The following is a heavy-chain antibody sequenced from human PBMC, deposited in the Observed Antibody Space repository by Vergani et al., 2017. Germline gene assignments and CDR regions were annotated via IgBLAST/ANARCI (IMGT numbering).Heavy chain of an antibody. CDR1: GYSITNYW. V-gene: IGHV5-51*03. Sequence: EVQLVQSGAEVKKPGESLKISCPGSGYSITNYWIAWVRQRPGKGLEWMGIIYAGDSDVRYSPSFQGQVTLSVDKSLSTAYLQWSSLKASDTATYYCAKTHYFSSLYSSYNWFDPWGQGTQVTVSS. CDR3: AKTHYFSSLYSSYNWFDP. D-gene: IGHD3-3*01. CDR2: IYAGDSDV. J-gene: IGHJ5*02.